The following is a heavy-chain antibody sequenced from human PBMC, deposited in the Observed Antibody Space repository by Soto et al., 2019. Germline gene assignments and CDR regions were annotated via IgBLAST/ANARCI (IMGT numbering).Heavy chain of an antibody. Sequence: ASVKVSCKASGYTFTSCGISWLRQAPGQGLEWMGWISAYNGNTNYAQKLQGRVTMTTDTSTSTAYMELRSLRSDDTAVYYCARVVYYGSGSYDEGYMDVWGKGTTVTVSS. CDR3: ARVVYYGSGSYDEGYMDV. J-gene: IGHJ6*03. CDR2: ISAYNGNT. CDR1: GYTFTSCG. V-gene: IGHV1-18*01. D-gene: IGHD3-10*01.